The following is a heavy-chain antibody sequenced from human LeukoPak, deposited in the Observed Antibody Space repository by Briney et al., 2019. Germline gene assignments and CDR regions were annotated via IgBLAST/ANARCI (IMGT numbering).Heavy chain of an antibody. CDR3: ARRRNQGSSLDY. Sequence: SSETLSLTCAVYGGSFSGYYWSWIRQPPGKGLEWIGEINHSGSTNYNPSLKSRVTISVDTSKNQFSLELSSVTAADTAVYYCARRRNQGSSLDYWGQGTLATVSS. V-gene: IGHV4-34*01. CDR1: GGSFSGYY. J-gene: IGHJ4*02. CDR2: INHSGST. D-gene: IGHD3-10*01.